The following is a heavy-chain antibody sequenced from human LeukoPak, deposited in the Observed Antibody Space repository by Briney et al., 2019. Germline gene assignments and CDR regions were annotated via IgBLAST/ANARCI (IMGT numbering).Heavy chain of an antibody. CDR2: INHSGST. V-gene: IGHV4-34*01. CDR3: ASSSIAARAGFDY. J-gene: IGHJ4*02. Sequence: SETLSLTCAVYGGSFSGYYWSWIRQPPGKGLEWIGEINHSGSTNYNPSLKSRVTISVDTSKNQFSLKLSSVTAADTAVYYCASSSIAARAGFDYWGQGTLVTVSS. CDR1: GGSFSGYY. D-gene: IGHD6-6*01.